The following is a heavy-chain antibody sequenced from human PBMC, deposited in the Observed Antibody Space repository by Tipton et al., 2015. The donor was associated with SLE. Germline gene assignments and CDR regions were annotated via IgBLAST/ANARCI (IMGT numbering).Heavy chain of an antibody. V-gene: IGHV3-30-3*01. D-gene: IGHD3-3*01. CDR3: AREQYYDFWSGRGQDYMDV. CDR2: ISYDGSNK. CDR1: GFTFSSYA. Sequence: RSLRLSCAASGFTFSSYAMHWVRQAPGKGLEWVAVISYDGSNKYYADSVKGRFTISRDNSKNTLYLQMNSLRAEDTAVYYCAREQYYDFWSGRGQDYMDVWDKGTTVTVSS. J-gene: IGHJ6*03.